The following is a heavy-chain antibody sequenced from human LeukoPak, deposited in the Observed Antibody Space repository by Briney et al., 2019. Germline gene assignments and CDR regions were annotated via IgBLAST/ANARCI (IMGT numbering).Heavy chain of an antibody. CDR2: IKSKTDGGTT. V-gene: IGHV3-15*01. CDR1: GFTFSNAW. J-gene: IGHJ4*02. CDR3: TTVAITMLRGVTIITRSFDY. Sequence: GGSLRLSCAASGFTFSNAWMSWVRQAPGKGLEWVGRIKSKTDGGTTDYAAPVKGRFTISRDHSKNTLYLQMNSLKTEDTAVYYCTTVAITMLRGVTIITRSFDYWGQGTLVTVSS. D-gene: IGHD3-10*01.